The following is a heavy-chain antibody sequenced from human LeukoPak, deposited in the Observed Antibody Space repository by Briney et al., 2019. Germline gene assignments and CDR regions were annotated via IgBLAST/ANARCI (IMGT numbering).Heavy chain of an antibody. V-gene: IGHV1-46*01. J-gene: IGHJ6*02. CDR2: INPSGDST. Sequence: ASVKVSCKASGYTFTNYYIHWVRQAPGQGLEWMGIINPSGDSTSSAQKFQGRVTMTRDTSTSTVYMEMSSLRSEDTAVYYCARVSGYCSGGSCYGLPSHGMDVWGQGTTVTVSS. CDR1: GYTFTNYY. D-gene: IGHD2-15*01. CDR3: ARVSGYCSGGSCYGLPSHGMDV.